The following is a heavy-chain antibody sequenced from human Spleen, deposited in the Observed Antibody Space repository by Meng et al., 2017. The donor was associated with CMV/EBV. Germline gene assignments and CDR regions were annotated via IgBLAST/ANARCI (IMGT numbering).Heavy chain of an antibody. J-gene: IGHJ3*02. CDR2: INHSGRT. CDR1: GGSFSGYY. Sequence: GSLRLSCAVYGGSFSGYYWSWIRQPPGKGLECVAEINHSGRTNYNPSLKSRVTMSVDTSKNQFSLKLSSVTAADTAVYYCARHVGFGANVFDIWGQGTMVTVSS. V-gene: IGHV4-34*01. CDR3: ARHVGFGANVFDI. D-gene: IGHD3-3*01.